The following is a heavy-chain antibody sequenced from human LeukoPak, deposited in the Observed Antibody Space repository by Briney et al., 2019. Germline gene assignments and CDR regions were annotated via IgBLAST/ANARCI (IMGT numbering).Heavy chain of an antibody. D-gene: IGHD6-13*01. J-gene: IGHJ4*02. CDR3: ARNLGSSYSSKRFDY. V-gene: IGHV4-4*07. CDR2: IYYSGNT. CDR1: GGSISSNY. Sequence: SSETLSLTCTVSGGSISSNYWGWIRQPAGKGLEWIGRIYYSGNTNYNPSLESRVTISIDTSKNQFSLKLSSVTAADTAVYYCARNLGSSYSSKRFDYWGQGTLVTVSS.